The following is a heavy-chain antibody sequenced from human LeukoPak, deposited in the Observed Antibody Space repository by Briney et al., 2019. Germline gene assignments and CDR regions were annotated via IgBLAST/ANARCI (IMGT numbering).Heavy chain of an antibody. Sequence: GRSLRLSCAASGFTFDDYAMHLVRQAPGKGLEWVSGISWNSGSIGYADSVKCRFTISRDNAKNTLYLQMNSLRAEDTAVYYCARDLPIDHWGQGTLVTVSS. D-gene: IGHD2-2*02. V-gene: IGHV3-9*01. CDR2: ISWNSGSI. CDR3: ARDLPIDH. J-gene: IGHJ4*02. CDR1: GFTFDDYA.